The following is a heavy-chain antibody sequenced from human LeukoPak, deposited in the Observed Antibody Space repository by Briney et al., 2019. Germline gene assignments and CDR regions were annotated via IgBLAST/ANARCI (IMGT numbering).Heavy chain of an antibody. CDR1: GGSFSGYY. Sequence: PSETLSLTCAVYGGSFSGYYWSWIRQPPGKGLEWIGEINHSGSTNYNPSLKSRVTISVDTSKNQFSLKLSSLTAADTAVYYCASRAYYDFWSGSNWFDPWGQGTLVTVSS. V-gene: IGHV4-34*01. D-gene: IGHD3-3*01. CDR3: ASRAYYDFWSGSNWFDP. CDR2: INHSGST. J-gene: IGHJ5*02.